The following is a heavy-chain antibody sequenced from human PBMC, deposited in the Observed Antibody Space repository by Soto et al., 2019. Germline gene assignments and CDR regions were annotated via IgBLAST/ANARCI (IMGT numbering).Heavy chain of an antibody. J-gene: IGHJ5*02. Sequence: GGSLRLSCAASGFTFSTWWMTWVRQTLGKRLEWVAFISHDGSGKYYVDSVKGRFAISRDNAKNSLYLEMNSLRAEDTAVYYCMQGEERDDVNAWGQGTLVTVSS. CDR3: MQGEERDDVNA. V-gene: IGHV3-7*01. CDR2: ISHDGSGK. D-gene: IGHD3-10*01. CDR1: GFTFSTWW.